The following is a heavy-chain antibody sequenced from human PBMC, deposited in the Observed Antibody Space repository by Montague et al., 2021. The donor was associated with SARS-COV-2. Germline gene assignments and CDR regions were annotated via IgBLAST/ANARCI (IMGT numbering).Heavy chain of an antibody. Sequence: SETLSLTCTVSGGSITTNFWSWVRQPPGKGLEWVGYAYYTGRSNSSPSLQSRVFISVDTSKNQVSLKLHSVTAADTAIYYCARDTFYYGSEINYVDTFDMWGRGTMVTVSS. V-gene: IGHV4-59*01. D-gene: IGHD3-10*01. CDR3: ARDTFYYGSEINYVDTFDM. CDR1: GGSITTNF. CDR2: AYYTGRS. J-gene: IGHJ3*02.